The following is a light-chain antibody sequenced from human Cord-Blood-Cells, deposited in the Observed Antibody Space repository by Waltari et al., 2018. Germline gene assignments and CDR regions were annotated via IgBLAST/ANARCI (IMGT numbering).Light chain of an antibody. J-gene: IGKJ3*01. CDR1: QDISNY. CDR2: DAL. Sequence: DIQMTQSPSSLSASVGDRVTITCKASQDISNYLNWYQQKPGKAPKLLIYDALNLETGVPSRFSGSGSGTEFTFTISSLQPEDIATYYCQQYDNLPPFTFGPGTKVDIK. CDR3: QQYDNLPPFT. V-gene: IGKV1-33*01.